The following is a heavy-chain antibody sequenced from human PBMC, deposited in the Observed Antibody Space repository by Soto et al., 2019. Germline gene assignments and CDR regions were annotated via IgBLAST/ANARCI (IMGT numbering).Heavy chain of an antibody. Sequence: QVQLVQSGAEVKKPGASVKVSCKASGYTFTSYAMHWVRQAPGQRLEWRGWINAGNGNTKYSQKFQGRVTITRDTSASTAYMGLSSLRSEDTAVYCCARTVGDYSGMDVWGQGTTVTVSS. CDR2: INAGNGNT. CDR3: ARTVGDYSGMDV. D-gene: IGHD3-3*01. CDR1: GYTFTSYA. J-gene: IGHJ6*02. V-gene: IGHV1-3*01.